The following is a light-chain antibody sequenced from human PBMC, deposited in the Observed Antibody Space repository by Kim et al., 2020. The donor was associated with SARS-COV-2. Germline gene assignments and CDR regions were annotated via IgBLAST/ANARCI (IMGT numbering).Light chain of an antibody. J-gene: IGKJ2*01. CDR1: QNINSY. Sequence: ASVEDRVTFTCRASQNINSYLNWYQQKSAKAPDLLISGASTLRSGVPSRFSGSGSGTDFTLTISSLQPEDFATYYCQQGYTTPHTFGQGTKLEI. CDR3: QQGYTTPHT. CDR2: GAS. V-gene: IGKV1-39*01.